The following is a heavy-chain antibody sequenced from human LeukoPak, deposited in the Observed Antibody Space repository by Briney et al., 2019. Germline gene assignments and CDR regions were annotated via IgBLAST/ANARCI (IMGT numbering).Heavy chain of an antibody. CDR2: ICGSGGCT. V-gene: IGHV3-23*01. Sequence: GGSLRLSCAASGFTFSNYAMSWVRQAPGKGLEWVSGICGSGGCTYYADSVKGRFTISRDNAKNTLYLQMSSLRAEDTAVYFCVRDGDDFNFDYWGQGSLVTVSS. J-gene: IGHJ4*02. CDR3: VRDGDDFNFDY. D-gene: IGHD5-24*01. CDR1: GFTFSNYA.